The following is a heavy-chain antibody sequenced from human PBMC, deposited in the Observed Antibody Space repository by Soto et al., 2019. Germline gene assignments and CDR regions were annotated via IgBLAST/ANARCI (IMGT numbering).Heavy chain of an antibody. CDR2: IYHSGST. J-gene: IGHJ6*03. CDR3: AGGYCGCDCLYPEHYYYYMDV. CDR1: GGSISIGGYS. D-gene: IGHD2-21*01. V-gene: IGHV4-30-2*01. Sequence: SETLSLTCAVSGGSISIGGYSRSWIRQPPGKGLEWIGYIYHSGSTYYNPSLKSRVTISVDRSKNQFSLKLSSVTAADTAVYYCAGGYCGCDCLYPEHYYYYMDVWGKGTTVTVSS.